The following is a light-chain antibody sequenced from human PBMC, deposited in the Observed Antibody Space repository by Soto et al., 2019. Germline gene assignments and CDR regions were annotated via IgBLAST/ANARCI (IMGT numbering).Light chain of an antibody. Sequence: GLTQSPGALSFSPGERATLACSASPSVNSSYLAWYHHTPGQAPRLLIYGASSRATGIPDRFSGSGSGTDFTLTISRLEPEDFAVYYCQQYGRSPHTFGQRNKLEIK. J-gene: IGKJ2*01. CDR3: QQYGRSPHT. V-gene: IGKV3-20*01. CDR1: PSVNSSY. CDR2: GAS.